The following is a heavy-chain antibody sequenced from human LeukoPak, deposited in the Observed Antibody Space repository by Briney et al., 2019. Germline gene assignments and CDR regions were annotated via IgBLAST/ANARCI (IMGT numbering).Heavy chain of an antibody. V-gene: IGHV3-30*02. D-gene: IGHD6-13*01. CDR2: IRYDGSNK. Sequence: GGSLRLSCAASGFTFSSYGMHWVRQAPGKGLEWVAFIRYDGSNKYYADSVKGRFTISRDNSKNTLYLQMNSLRAEDTAVYYCAKDSGRLYSSSWYTPGYWGQGTLVTVPS. CDR1: GFTFSSYG. CDR3: AKDSGRLYSSSWYTPGY. J-gene: IGHJ4*02.